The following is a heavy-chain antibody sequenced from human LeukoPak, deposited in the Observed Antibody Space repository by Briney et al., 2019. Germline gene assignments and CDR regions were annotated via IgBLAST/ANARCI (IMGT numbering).Heavy chain of an antibody. CDR1: GYSISSGYY. CDR3: ARPNSSSWYYFDY. V-gene: IGHV4-38-2*01. D-gene: IGHD6-13*01. J-gene: IGHJ4*02. Sequence: SETLSLTCAVSGYSISSGYYWGWIRPPPGKGQEWIGSIYHSGSTYYNPSFKSRVIISVDTSKNQFSLKLSSVTAADTAVYYCARPNSSSWYYFDYWGQGTLVTVSS. CDR2: IYHSGST.